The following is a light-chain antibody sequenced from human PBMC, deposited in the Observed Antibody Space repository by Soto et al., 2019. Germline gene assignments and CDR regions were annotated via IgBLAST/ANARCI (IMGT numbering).Light chain of an antibody. V-gene: IGKV3-20*01. CDR1: QTVGNNY. Sequence: EIVLTQSPGTLSLSPGERATLSCRASQTVGNNYLDWYQQKPGQAPRLLIYGASSRATVNPDRFSGSGSGTDFTLTISRLEPEDFAVYYCRQSATSPRTFGQGTKVEIK. CDR3: RQSATSPRT. J-gene: IGKJ1*01. CDR2: GAS.